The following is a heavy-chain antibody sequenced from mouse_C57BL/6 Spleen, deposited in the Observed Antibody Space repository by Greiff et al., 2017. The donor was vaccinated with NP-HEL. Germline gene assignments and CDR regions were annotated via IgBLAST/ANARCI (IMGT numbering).Heavy chain of an antibody. CDR3: ARGGNYEGAMDY. V-gene: IGHV1-26*01. Sequence: EVQLQQSGPELVKPGASVKISCKASGYTFTDYYMNWVKQSHGKSLEWIGDINPNNGGTSYNQKFKGKATLTVDKSSSTAYRELRSLTSDDSAVYYCARGGNYEGAMDYWGQGTSVTVSS. CDR2: INPNNGGT. CDR1: GYTFTDYY. J-gene: IGHJ4*01. D-gene: IGHD2-1*01.